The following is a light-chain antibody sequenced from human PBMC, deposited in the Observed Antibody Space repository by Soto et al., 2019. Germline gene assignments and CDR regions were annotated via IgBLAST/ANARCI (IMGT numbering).Light chain of an antibody. V-gene: IGKV1-5*03. J-gene: IGKJ1*01. Sequence: DIQMTQSPSTLSASVGDRVTITCRASQSISSWLAWYQQKPGKAPKLLIYKASSLESGVPSRFSGSGSGTEFTLTISSLQTDDFATYYCQQYNSYPRTFAQGTNVEIK. CDR2: KAS. CDR3: QQYNSYPRT. CDR1: QSISSW.